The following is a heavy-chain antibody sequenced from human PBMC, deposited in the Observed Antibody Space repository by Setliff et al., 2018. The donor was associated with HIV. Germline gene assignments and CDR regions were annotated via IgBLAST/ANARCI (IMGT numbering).Heavy chain of an antibody. CDR2: IYYNGNT. CDR1: GGSTSSYY. CDR3: AREIYGGNSRPFDY. Sequence: SETLSLTCTVSGGSTSSYYWSWIRQPPGKGLEWIGYIYYNGNTNYNPSLKSRVTISVDTSKNQLSLKLSSVTAADTAVYYCAREIYGGNSRPFDYWGQGTQVTVSS. D-gene: IGHD4-17*01. J-gene: IGHJ4*02. V-gene: IGHV4-59*01.